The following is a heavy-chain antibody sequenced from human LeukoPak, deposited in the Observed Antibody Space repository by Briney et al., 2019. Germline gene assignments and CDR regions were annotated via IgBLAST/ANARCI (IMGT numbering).Heavy chain of an antibody. CDR3: AKTVIVGATLTGFDY. CDR2: ISGSGGST. J-gene: IGHJ4*02. D-gene: IGHD1-26*01. V-gene: IGHV3-23*01. CDR1: GFTFSSYA. Sequence: GGSLRLSCAASGFTFSSYAMSWVRQAPGKGLEGVSAISGSGGSTYYADSVKGRFTISRDNSKNTLYLQMNSLRAEDTAVYYCAKTVIVGATLTGFDYWGQGTLVTVSS.